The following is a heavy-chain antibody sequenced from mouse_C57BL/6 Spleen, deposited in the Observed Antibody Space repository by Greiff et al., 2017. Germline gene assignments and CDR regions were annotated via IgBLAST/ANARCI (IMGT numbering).Heavy chain of an antibody. D-gene: IGHD1-1*01. Sequence: EVMLVESGPELVQPGASVKMSCKASGYTFTDYNMHWVKQSPGKSLEWIGYINPNNGGTSYNQKFTGKATLTVNTSSSTAYMELRSLTSEDSAVYYCANYVGSRDWYFDDWGTGTTVTVSS. J-gene: IGHJ1*03. CDR3: ANYVGSRDWYFDD. CDR1: GYTFTDYN. V-gene: IGHV1-22*01. CDR2: INPNNGGT.